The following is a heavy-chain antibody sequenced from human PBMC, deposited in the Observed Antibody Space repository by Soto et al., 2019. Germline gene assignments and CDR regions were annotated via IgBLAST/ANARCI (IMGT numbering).Heavy chain of an antibody. CDR3: ASRVAAVAGEFDY. J-gene: IGHJ4*02. CDR2: IYYSGST. D-gene: IGHD6-19*01. Sequence: PSETLSLTCTVSGGSISSSSYYWGWIRQPPGKGLEWIGSIYYSGSTNYNPSLKSRVTISVDKSKNQFSLKLSSVTAADTAVYYCASRVAAVAGEFDYWGQGALVTVSS. CDR1: GGSISSSSYY. V-gene: IGHV4-39*07.